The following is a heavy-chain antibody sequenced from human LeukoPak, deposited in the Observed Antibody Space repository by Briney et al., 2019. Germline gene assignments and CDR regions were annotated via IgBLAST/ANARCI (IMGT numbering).Heavy chain of an antibody. D-gene: IGHD4-17*01. J-gene: IGHJ5*02. CDR2: IYYSGST. CDR1: GGSISSYY. V-gene: IGHV4-59*01. CDR3: ARVNDDYGDWNWFDP. Sequence: PSETLSLTCTVSGGSISSYYWSWIRQPPGKGPEWSGYIYYSGSTNYNPSLKSRVTISVDTSKNQFSLKLSSVTAADTAVYYCARVNDDYGDWNWFDPWGQGTLVTVSS.